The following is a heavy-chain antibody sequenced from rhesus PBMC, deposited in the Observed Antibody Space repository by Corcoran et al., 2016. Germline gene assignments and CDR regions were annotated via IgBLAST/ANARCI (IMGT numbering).Heavy chain of an antibody. D-gene: IGHD6-37*01. CDR1: GYSFTGSW. V-gene: IGHV5-43*02. J-gene: IGHJ4*01. Sequence: EVQLVQSGAEVKRPGASLRFSCKTSGYSFTGSWIRWGRQTPGKGLEWMWSIYPGDSDTKYNPSFQGYVTISADKSISTTYLQWISLKASDTATYYCAKKGGLYYFDYWGQGVLVTVSS. CDR3: AKKGGLYYFDY. CDR2: IYPGDSDT.